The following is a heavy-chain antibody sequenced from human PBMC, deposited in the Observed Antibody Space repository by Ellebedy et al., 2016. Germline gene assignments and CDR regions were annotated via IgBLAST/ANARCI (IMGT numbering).Heavy chain of an antibody. CDR3: ARKDDTNSWYGAYFDY. CDR1: GGSFSGYY. CDR2: INHSGST. D-gene: IGHD6-13*01. V-gene: IGHV4-34*01. Sequence: SETLSLTCAVYGGSFSGYYWSWIRQPPGKGLEWIGEINHSGSTNYNPSLKSRVTISVDTSKNQFSLKLTSVTAADTAVYYCARKDDTNSWYGAYFDYWGQGTLVTVSS. J-gene: IGHJ4*02.